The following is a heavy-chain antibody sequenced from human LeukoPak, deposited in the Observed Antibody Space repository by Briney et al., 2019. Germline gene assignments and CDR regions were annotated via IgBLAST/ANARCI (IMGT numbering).Heavy chain of an antibody. D-gene: IGHD3-10*01. CDR1: GYTFTVYY. CDR3: ARDGWFGELPYYYYMDV. V-gene: IGHV1-2*02. CDR2: INPNSGGT. J-gene: IGHJ6*03. Sequence: ASVKVSCKASGYTFTVYYMHWVRQAPGQGLEWMGWINPNSGGTNYAQKFQGRVTMTRDTSISTAYMELSRLRSEDTAVYYCARDGWFGELPYYYYMDVWGKGTTVTVSS.